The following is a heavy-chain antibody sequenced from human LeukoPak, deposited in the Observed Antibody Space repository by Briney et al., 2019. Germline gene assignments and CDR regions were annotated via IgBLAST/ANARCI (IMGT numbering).Heavy chain of an antibody. CDR2: ISGSGSGT. CDR1: GFTFSSYG. J-gene: IGHJ4*02. CDR3: AKGPSSGWFFDY. D-gene: IGHD6-19*01. Sequence: PGGSLRLSCAASGFTFSSYGMSWVRQAPGKGLEWVSGISGSGSGTYYADSVKGRFTISRDNSKNTLHLQMNSLRAEDTAVYYCAKGPSSGWFFDYWGQGTLVTVSS. V-gene: IGHV3-23*01.